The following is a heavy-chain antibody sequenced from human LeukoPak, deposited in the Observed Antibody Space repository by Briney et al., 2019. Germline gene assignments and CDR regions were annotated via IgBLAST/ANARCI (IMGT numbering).Heavy chain of an antibody. CDR2: IIPIFGTA. J-gene: IGHJ3*02. CDR3: ARHLDITMVRGVTFDAFDI. D-gene: IGHD3-10*01. Sequence: ASVKVSCKASGGTFSSYAISWVRQAPGQGLEWMGGIIPIFGTANYAQKFQGRVTITTDESTSTAYMELSSLRSEDTAVYYCARHLDITMVRGVTFDAFDIWGQGTMVTVSS. CDR1: GGTFSSYA. V-gene: IGHV1-69*05.